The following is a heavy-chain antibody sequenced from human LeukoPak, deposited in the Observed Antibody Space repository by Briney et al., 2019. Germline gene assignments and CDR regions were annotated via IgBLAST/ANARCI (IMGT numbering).Heavy chain of an antibody. J-gene: IGHJ3*02. D-gene: IGHD3-22*01. CDR3: ARDLGVVVTDDAFDI. CDR2: IIPIFGTA. V-gene: IGHV1-69*13. CDR1: GGTFSSYA. Sequence: ASVKVSCKASGGTFSSYAISWVRQAPGQGLEWMGGIIPIFGTANYAQKFQGRVTITADESTSTAYMELSSLRSEDTAVYYCARDLGVVVTDDAFDIWGQGTMVTASS.